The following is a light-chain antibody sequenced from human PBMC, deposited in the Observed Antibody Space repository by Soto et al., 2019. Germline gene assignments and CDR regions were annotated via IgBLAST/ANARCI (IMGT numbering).Light chain of an antibody. J-gene: IGKJ4*01. CDR2: GAS. Sequence: EVVLTQSPGTLSLSPGARATLSCRASQFVSSTYLAWYQQRPGQAPRLLIYGASSRATGIPDRFSGGGSEIDFTLTISRLESEDSAVYYCQQYGISPFTFGGGTKVEI. V-gene: IGKV3-20*01. CDR1: QFVSSTY. CDR3: QQYGISPFT.